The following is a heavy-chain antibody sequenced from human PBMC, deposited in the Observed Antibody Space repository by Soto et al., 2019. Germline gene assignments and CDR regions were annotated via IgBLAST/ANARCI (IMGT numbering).Heavy chain of an antibody. CDR1: GDTFTGYY. J-gene: IGHJ6*02. CDR2: INPNSGGT. Sequence: ASVKVSCKASGDTFTGYYMHWVRQAPGQGLEWMGWINPNSGGTNYAQKFQGWVTMTRDTSISTAYMELSRLRSDDTAVYYCARDRGATTDIVVVPAAVYGMDVWGQGTTVTVSS. CDR3: ARDRGATTDIVVVPAAVYGMDV. D-gene: IGHD2-2*01. V-gene: IGHV1-2*04.